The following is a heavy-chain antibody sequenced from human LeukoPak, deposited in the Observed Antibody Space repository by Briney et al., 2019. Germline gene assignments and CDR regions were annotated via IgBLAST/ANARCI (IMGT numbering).Heavy chain of an antibody. CDR2: ISFDISDR. V-gene: IGHV3-30*03. D-gene: IGHD1-26*01. Sequence: GGSLRLSCAASEFTFSKYGMHWVRQAPGKGLEWVASISFDISDRKYAESVRGRFTISRDNAKKSLYLQMNSLRVEDTGVYYCASWGEGALDNWGQGTLVTVSS. CDR3: ASWGEGALDN. J-gene: IGHJ4*02. CDR1: EFTFSKYG.